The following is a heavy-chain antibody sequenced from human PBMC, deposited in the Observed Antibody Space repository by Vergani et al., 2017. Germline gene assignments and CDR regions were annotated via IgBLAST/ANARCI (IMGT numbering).Heavy chain of an antibody. CDR3: ARVEWCIVYCSGGSCYAQRPDYYYYYYMDV. Sequence: QVQLQQWGAGLLKPSETLSLTCAVYGGSFSGYYWSWIRQPPGKGLEWIGEINHSGSTNYNPSLKSRVTISVDTSKNQFSLKLSSVTSADTDVYYCARVEWCIVYCSGGSCYAQRPDYYYYYYMDVWGKGTTVTVSS. V-gene: IGHV4-34*01. CDR2: INHSGST. J-gene: IGHJ6*03. CDR1: GGSFSGYY. D-gene: IGHD2-15*01.